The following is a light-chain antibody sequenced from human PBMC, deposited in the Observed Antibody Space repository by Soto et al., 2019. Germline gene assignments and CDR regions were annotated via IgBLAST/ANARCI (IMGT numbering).Light chain of an antibody. CDR1: SSDVGGYNY. Sequence: QSALTQARSVSGSPGQSVTISCTGTSSDVGGYNYVSWYQQHPGKAPKLMIYDVSKRPSGVPDRFSGSKSGNTASLTISGLQAEDEADYYCCLYADSYTFVFGTGTKLTVL. J-gene: IGLJ1*01. CDR3: CLYADSYTFV. V-gene: IGLV2-11*01. CDR2: DVS.